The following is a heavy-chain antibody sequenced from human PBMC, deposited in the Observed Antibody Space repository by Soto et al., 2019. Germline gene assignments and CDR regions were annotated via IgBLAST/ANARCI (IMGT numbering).Heavy chain of an antibody. CDR3: AREALFFRSGYPPRSFDY. CDR1: GFTFSSYA. V-gene: IGHV3-30-3*01. D-gene: IGHD3-3*01. J-gene: IGHJ4*02. CDR2: ISYDGSNK. Sequence: PGGSLRLSCAASGFTFSSYAMHWVRQAPGKGLEWVAVISYDGSNKYYADSVKGRFTISRDNYKNTLYLQMNSLRAEDTAVYYYAREALFFRSGYPPRSFDYWGQGTLVTVSS.